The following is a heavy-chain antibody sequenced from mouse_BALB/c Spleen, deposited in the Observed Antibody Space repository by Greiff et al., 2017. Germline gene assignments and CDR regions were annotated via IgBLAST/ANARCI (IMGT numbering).Heavy chain of an antibody. D-gene: IGHD2-4*01. J-gene: IGHJ4*01. V-gene: IGHV5-4*02. CDR2: ISDGGSYT. CDR1: GFTFSDYY. CDR3: ARIYYDYDGAPYAMDY. Sequence: EVQGVESGGGLVKPGGSLKLSCAASGFTFSDYYMYWVRQTPEKRLEWVATISDGGSYTYYPDSVKGRFTISRDNAKNNLYLQMSSLKSEDTAMYYCARIYYDYDGAPYAMDYWGQGTSVTVSS.